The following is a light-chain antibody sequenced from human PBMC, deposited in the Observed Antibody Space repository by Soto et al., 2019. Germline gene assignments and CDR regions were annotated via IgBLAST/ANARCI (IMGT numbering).Light chain of an antibody. CDR1: QSISSY. Sequence: DIQITQSPSSLASSVADIVTITCRASQSISSYLNWYQQKPGKAPKLLIYAASSLQSGVPSRFSGSGSGTDFTLTISSLQPEDFATYYCQQSYSTLWTFGQGTKVDIK. V-gene: IGKV1-39*01. CDR3: QQSYSTLWT. J-gene: IGKJ1*01. CDR2: AAS.